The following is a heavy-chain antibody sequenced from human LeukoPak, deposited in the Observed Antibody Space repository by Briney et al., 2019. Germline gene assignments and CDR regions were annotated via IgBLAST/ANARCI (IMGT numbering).Heavy chain of an antibody. CDR2: IYYSGST. Sequence: SETLSLTCTVSGGSISSSSYYWGWIRQPPGKGLEWIGSIYYSGSTYYNPYLKSRVTISVDTSQNQFSLKLSSVTAADTAVYYCARQGLLWFGELGDYWGQGTLVTVSS. CDR3: ARQGLLWFGELGDY. CDR1: GGSISSSSYY. D-gene: IGHD3-10*01. J-gene: IGHJ4*02. V-gene: IGHV4-39*01.